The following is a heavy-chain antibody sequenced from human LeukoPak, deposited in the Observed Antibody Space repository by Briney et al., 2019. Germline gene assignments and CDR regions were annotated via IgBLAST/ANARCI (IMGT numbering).Heavy chain of an antibody. J-gene: IGHJ4*02. CDR2: ISGSGGST. V-gene: IGHV3-23*01. CDR3: AKVPGSIVGATTGYYFDY. D-gene: IGHD1-26*01. CDR1: GFTVSNND. Sequence: GGSLRLSCAASGFTVSNNDMSWVRQAPGKGLEWVSAISGSGGSTYYADSVKGRFTISRDNSKNTLYLQMNSLRAEDTAVYYCAKVPGSIVGATTGYYFDYWGQGTLVTVSS.